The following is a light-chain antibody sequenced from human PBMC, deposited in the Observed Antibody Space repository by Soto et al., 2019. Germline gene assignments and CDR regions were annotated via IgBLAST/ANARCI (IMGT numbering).Light chain of an antibody. CDR2: DAS. CDR3: QQRSNRSFA. V-gene: IGKV3-11*01. Sequence: EIVLTQSPATLSLSPGERATLSCRASQSVSSYLAWYQQKPGQAPRLLIYDASNRATGIPARFSGSGSGTDFTLTISSLEPEDFAVYYCQQRSNRSFAFGPGTKVDIK. CDR1: QSVSSY. J-gene: IGKJ3*01.